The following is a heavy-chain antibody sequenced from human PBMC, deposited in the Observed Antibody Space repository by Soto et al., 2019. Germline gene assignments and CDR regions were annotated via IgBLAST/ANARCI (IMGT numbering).Heavy chain of an antibody. D-gene: IGHD2-15*01. CDR2: RYYSEST. V-gene: IGHV4-31*03. CDR1: GGSITTGGYY. CDR3: ARTKCSGGSCYSWSLDY. J-gene: IGHJ4*02. Sequence: PSETLSLTCTVSGGSITTGGYYWSWIRQLPGKGLEWIGHRYYSESTYYNPSLKSRVSISLDTSKNQFSLKLSFVTAADTAMYYCARTKCSGGSCYSWSLDYWGQGTQVTVYS.